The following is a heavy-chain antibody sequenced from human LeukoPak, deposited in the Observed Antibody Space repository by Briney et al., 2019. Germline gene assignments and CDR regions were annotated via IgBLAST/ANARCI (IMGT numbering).Heavy chain of an antibody. CDR3: ARVGKSSRWYFIDY. D-gene: IGHD6-13*01. CDR2: ISISSTDYI. V-gene: IGHV3-21*01. CDR1: GVTFSTFS. J-gene: IGHJ4*02. Sequence: GGSLRLSCRASGVTFSTFSMTWVRQAPGKGLEWVSSISISSTDYIYYADSVKGRFTISRDNAKNSLYLQMNSLRAEDTAVYYCARVGKSSRWYFIDYWGQGTMVTVSS.